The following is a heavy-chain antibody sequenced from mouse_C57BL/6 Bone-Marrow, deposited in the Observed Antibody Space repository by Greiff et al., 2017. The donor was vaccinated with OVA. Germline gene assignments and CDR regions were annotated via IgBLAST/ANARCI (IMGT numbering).Heavy chain of an antibody. CDR2: IYPRSGNT. CDR1: GYTFTSYG. J-gene: IGHJ1*03. CDR3: ARGLIYYGYFDV. V-gene: IGHV1-81*01. Sequence: VQLQESGAELARPGASVKLSCKASGYTFTSYGISWVKQRTGQGLEWIGEIYPRSGNTYYNEKFKGKATLTADKSSSTAYMELRSLTSEDSAVYFCARGLIYYGYFDVWGTGTTVTVSS.